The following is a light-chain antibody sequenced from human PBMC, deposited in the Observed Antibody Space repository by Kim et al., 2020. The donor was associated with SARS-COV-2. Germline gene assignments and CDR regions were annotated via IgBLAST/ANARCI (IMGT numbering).Light chain of an antibody. CDR1: QGIRNY. Sequence: DSQMTQSPSSLSASVGDRVTITCRASQGIRNYLAWYQQKPGRAPALLIADTSTLQPGVPSRFRGSGSGTDFTLTITSLQPEDVATYYCQNYDSAPRTFGGGTKVDIK. CDR3: QNYDSAPRT. J-gene: IGKJ4*01. V-gene: IGKV1-27*01. CDR2: DTS.